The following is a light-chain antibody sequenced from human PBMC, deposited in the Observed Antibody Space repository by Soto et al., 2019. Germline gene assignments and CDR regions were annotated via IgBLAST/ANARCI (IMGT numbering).Light chain of an antibody. Sequence: QSALTQPASVSGSPGQSITISCTGTSSDVGGYDYVGWYQQHPGKAPKLMIYNVYNRPSGVSFRFSGSKSGNTASLTISGRQTEDEADYYCTSYTNRYTYVFGTGTKLTVL. J-gene: IGLJ1*01. CDR2: NVY. CDR1: SSDVGGYDY. CDR3: TSYTNRYTYV. V-gene: IGLV2-14*01.